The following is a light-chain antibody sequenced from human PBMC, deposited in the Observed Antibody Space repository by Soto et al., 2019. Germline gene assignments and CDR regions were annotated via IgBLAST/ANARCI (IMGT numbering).Light chain of an antibody. Sequence: QSALTQPPSASGSPGQSVTISCTGTSSDVGAYDFVSWYQQHPGKAPKLMIYEVTKRPSGVPDRFSGSKSGNTASLTVSGLQAEDEADYFCSSYAGSKLVFGGGTKVTVL. J-gene: IGLJ2*01. CDR1: SSDVGAYDF. CDR3: SSYAGSKLV. CDR2: EVT. V-gene: IGLV2-8*01.